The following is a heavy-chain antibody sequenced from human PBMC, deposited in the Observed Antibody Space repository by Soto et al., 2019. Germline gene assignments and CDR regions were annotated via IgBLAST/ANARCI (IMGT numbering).Heavy chain of an antibody. CDR1: GFPFSRFA. CDR3: AKASGRVHYGMHV. V-gene: IGHV3-23*01. D-gene: IGHD3-10*01. J-gene: IGHJ6*02. Sequence: EVQVLESGGGSVQPGGSLRLSCAASGFPFSRFAMNWVRQAPGKGLEWVSGIRGSGGGTYYADSVKGRFTISRDDSRNMLYLEMNTLRGEDTAVYYCAKASGRVHYGMHVWGQGTTVTVSS. CDR2: IRGSGGGT.